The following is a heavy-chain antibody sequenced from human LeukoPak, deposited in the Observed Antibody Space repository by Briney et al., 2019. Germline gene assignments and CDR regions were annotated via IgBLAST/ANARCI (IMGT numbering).Heavy chain of an antibody. J-gene: IGHJ4*02. CDR3: ARESGDILVVPYY. CDR1: GYTFTSYY. V-gene: IGHV1-46*01. CDR2: INPSGGST. D-gene: IGHD2-2*01. Sequence: GASVKVSCKASGYTFTSYYMHWVRQAPGQGLEWMGIINPSGGSTSYAQKFQGRVTMTRNTAINTAYMELSGLRSEYTAVYYCARESGDILVVPYYWGQGTLVTVSS.